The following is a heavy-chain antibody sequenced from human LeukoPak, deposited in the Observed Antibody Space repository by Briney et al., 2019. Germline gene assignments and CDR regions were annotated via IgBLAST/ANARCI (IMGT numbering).Heavy chain of an antibody. Sequence: GGSLRLSCAASGFTVSSNYMSWVRQAPGKGLEWVSVIYSGGSTYYADSVKGRFTISRDNSKNTLYLQMNSLRAEDTAVYYCVRALWFGELPDYWGQGTLVTVSS. CDR3: VRALWFGELPDY. V-gene: IGHV3-53*01. D-gene: IGHD3-10*01. CDR1: GFTVSSNY. CDR2: IYSGGST. J-gene: IGHJ4*02.